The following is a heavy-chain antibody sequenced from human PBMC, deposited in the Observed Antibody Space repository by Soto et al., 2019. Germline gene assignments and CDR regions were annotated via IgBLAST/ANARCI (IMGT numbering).Heavy chain of an antibody. V-gene: IGHV3-23*01. Sequence: GGSLRLSCAASGFTFSSYAMSWVRQAPGKGLEWVSVISGSGGSTYYADSVKGRFTISRDNSKNTLYLQMNSLRAEDTAVYYCAKGHLSTVTTAAFDIWGQGTMVTVSS. J-gene: IGHJ3*02. CDR3: AKGHLSTVTTAAFDI. CDR1: GFTFSSYA. D-gene: IGHD4-17*01. CDR2: ISGSGGST.